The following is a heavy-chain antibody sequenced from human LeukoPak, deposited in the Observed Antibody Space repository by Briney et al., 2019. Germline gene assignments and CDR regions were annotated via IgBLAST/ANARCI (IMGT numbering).Heavy chain of an antibody. J-gene: IGHJ3*02. D-gene: IGHD3-22*01. V-gene: IGHV4-39*01. CDR3: ARLDSSGYEGGLGGAFDI. CDR2: IYYSGST. Sequence: KPSETLSVTRTVSGDSISSSSYYWGWIRQPPGKGLEWIGSIYYSGSTYYNPSLKSRVTISVDTAKNLFSLKLSSVTAADTAVYYCARLDSSGYEGGLGGAFDIWGQGTMVTVSS. CDR1: GDSISSSSYY.